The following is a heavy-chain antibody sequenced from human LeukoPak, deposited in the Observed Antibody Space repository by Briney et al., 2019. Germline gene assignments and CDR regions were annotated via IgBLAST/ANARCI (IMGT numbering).Heavy chain of an antibody. CDR3: AKVPPQYTMIVVCFFDY. J-gene: IGHJ4*02. V-gene: IGHV3-23*01. CDR1: GFTFSSYA. Sequence: PGGSLRLSCAASGFTFSSYAMSWVRQAPGKGLEWVSAISGSGGSTYYADSVKGRFTISRDNSKNTLYLQMNSLRAEDTAVYYCAKVPPQYTMIVVCFFDYWGQGTLVTVSS. D-gene: IGHD3-22*01. CDR2: ISGSGGST.